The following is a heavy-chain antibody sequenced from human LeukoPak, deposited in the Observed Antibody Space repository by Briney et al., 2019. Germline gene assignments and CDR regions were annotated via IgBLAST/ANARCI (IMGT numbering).Heavy chain of an antibody. CDR1: GGSISSYY. D-gene: IGHD3-9*01. CDR2: IYYSGST. Sequence: SETLPLTCTVSGGSISSYYWSWIRQPPGKGLEWIGYIYYSGSTNYNPSLKSRVTISVDTSKNQFSLKLSSVTAADTAVYYCARGADLDILTGYYYYYGMDVWGQGTTVTVSS. CDR3: ARGADLDILTGYYYYYGMDV. J-gene: IGHJ6*02. V-gene: IGHV4-59*01.